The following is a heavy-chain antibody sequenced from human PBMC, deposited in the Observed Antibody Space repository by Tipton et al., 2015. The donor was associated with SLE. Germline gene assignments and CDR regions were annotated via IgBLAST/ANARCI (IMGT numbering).Heavy chain of an antibody. D-gene: IGHD6-6*01. V-gene: IGHV4-39*07. CDR3: ARGRGSSSSVHY. Sequence: LRLSCTVSGDSISSSAYYWGWVRQPPGKGLEWIGTIFYSGSTYYNPSLKSRVTISVDTSKNQFSLKLSSVTAADTAVYYCARGRGSSSSVHYWGQGTLVTVSS. CDR1: GDSISSSAYY. CDR2: IFYSGST. J-gene: IGHJ4*02.